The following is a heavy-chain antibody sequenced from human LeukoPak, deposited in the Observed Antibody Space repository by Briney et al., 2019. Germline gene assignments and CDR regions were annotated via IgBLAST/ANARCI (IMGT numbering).Heavy chain of an antibody. Sequence: ASVKVSCKASGYTFTSYGISWVRQAPGQGLEWMGWINPNSGGTNYAQKFQGRVTMTRDTSISTAYMELSRLRSDDTAVYYCARAVPEMYARLSPYYFDYWGQGTLVTVSS. D-gene: IGHD2-8*02. CDR1: GYTFTSYG. CDR3: ARAVPEMYARLSPYYFDY. CDR2: INPNSGGT. V-gene: IGHV1-2*02. J-gene: IGHJ4*02.